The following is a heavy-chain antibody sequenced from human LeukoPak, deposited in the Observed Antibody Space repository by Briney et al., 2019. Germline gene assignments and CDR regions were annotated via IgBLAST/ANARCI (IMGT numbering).Heavy chain of an antibody. CDR3: ASRLYYYDSSGYRSTLFDY. CDR2: IYYSGST. D-gene: IGHD3-22*01. J-gene: IGHJ4*02. Sequence: SETLSLTCAVYGGSFSGYYWSWIRQPPGKGLEWIGSIYYSGSTYYNPSLKSRVTISVDTSKNQFSLKLSSVTAADTAVYYCASRLYYYDSSGYRSTLFDYWGQGTLVTVSS. V-gene: IGHV4-34*01. CDR1: GGSFSGYY.